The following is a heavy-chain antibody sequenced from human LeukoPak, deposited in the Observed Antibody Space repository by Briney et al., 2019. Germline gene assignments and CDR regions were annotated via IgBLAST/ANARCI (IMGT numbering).Heavy chain of an antibody. Sequence: SETLSFTCTVSGGSISSGSYYWSWIRQPAGKGLEWIGRIYTSGSTNYNPSLKSRVTISVDTSKNQFSLKLSSVTAADTAVYYCASYDSSGYSFDYWGQGTLVTVSS. CDR3: ASYDSSGYSFDY. J-gene: IGHJ4*02. V-gene: IGHV4-61*02. CDR1: GGSISSGSYY. CDR2: IYTSGST. D-gene: IGHD3-22*01.